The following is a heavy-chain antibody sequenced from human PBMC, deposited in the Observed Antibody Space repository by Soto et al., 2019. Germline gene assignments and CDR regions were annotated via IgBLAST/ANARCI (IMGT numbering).Heavy chain of an antibody. J-gene: IGHJ4*02. Sequence: QVQLQESGPGLVKPSQTLSLTCTVSGGSISSGNYYWSWIRQPPGKGLEWIGFMSYSGSTSYNASLKSRVTXSXDXSKXQFSLNLSFVTAADTAVYYCATMGTPATGLYYFDNWGQGTLVTVSS. CDR3: ATMGTPATGLYYFDN. CDR2: MSYSGST. D-gene: IGHD1-7*01. CDR1: GGSISSGNYY. V-gene: IGHV4-30-4*01.